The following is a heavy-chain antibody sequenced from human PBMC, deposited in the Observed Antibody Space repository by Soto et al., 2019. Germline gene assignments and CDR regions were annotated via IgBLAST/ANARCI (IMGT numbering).Heavy chain of an antibody. Sequence: GGSLRLSCAASGFTFSNAWMSWVRQAPGKGLEWVGRIKSKTDGGTTDYAAPVKGRFTISRDDSKNTLYLQMNSLKTEDTAVYYCTTDPKVAGPYDAFDIWGQGTMVTVSS. CDR2: IKSKTDGGTT. CDR3: TTDPKVAGPYDAFDI. D-gene: IGHD6-19*01. CDR1: GFTFSNAW. J-gene: IGHJ3*02. V-gene: IGHV3-15*01.